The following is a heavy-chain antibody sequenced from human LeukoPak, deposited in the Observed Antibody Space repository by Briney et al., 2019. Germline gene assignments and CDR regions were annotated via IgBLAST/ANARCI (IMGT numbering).Heavy chain of an antibody. CDR3: ARESPIIGAIYY. Sequence: SETLSLTCTVSGGSISSGDYYWSWIRQPPGKGREWIGYIYYSGSTYYNPSLKSRVTISVDTSKNQFSLKLSSVTAADTAVYYCARESPIIGAIYYWGQGTLVTVSS. V-gene: IGHV4-30-4*08. CDR1: GGSISSGDYY. D-gene: IGHD5-12*01. J-gene: IGHJ4*02. CDR2: IYYSGST.